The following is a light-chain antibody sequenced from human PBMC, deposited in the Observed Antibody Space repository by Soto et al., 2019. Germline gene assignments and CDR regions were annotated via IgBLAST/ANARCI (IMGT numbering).Light chain of an antibody. V-gene: IGKV1-6*01. Sequence: AIQMTQSPSSLSASVGDRVTITCRASQGIGNDLAWYQQRPGKASKLLIYAASTLQSGVPSRFSGSGSDTDFTLTISSLQPGEFATYYCLQAYNFPLCVGGGTKVEIK. CDR3: LQAYNFPLC. J-gene: IGKJ4*01. CDR1: QGIGND. CDR2: AAS.